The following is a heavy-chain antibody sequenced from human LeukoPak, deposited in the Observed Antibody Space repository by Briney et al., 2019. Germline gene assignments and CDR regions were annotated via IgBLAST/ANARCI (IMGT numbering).Heavy chain of an antibody. D-gene: IGHD5-12*01. V-gene: IGHV3-73*01. CDR3: TRPVGGYSGYAGY. CDR1: GFTFSGSA. CDR2: IRSKANSYAT. J-gene: IGHJ4*02. Sequence: GSLRLSCAASGFTFSGSAMHWVRQASGKGLEWVGPIRSKANSYATAYAASVKGRFTISRDDSKNTAYLQMNSLKTEDTAVYYCTRPVGGYSGYAGYWGQGTLVTVSS.